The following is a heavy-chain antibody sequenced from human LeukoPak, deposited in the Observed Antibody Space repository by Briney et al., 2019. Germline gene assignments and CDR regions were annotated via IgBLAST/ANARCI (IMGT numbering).Heavy chain of an antibody. Sequence: GASVKVSCKASGYSFTAFYIHWVRQARGQGLEWMGWIHPRSGETNYAQKFQGRVTMTRDTSISTAYMDLSSLGSDDTAVYYCARDGEYGTGSYYRGCFDYWGQGILVTASS. D-gene: IGHD3-10*01. V-gene: IGHV1-2*02. CDR2: IHPRSGET. CDR3: ARDGEYGTGSYYRGCFDY. CDR1: GYSFTAFY. J-gene: IGHJ4*02.